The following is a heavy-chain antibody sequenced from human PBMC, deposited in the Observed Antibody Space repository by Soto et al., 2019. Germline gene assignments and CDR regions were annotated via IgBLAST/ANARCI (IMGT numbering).Heavy chain of an antibody. D-gene: IGHD1-26*01. J-gene: IGHJ5*02. CDR1: GGSISSYY. CDR2: IYYSGST. V-gene: IGHV4-59*01. CDR3: ARERSGSYYSYWFDP. Sequence: QVQLQESGPGLVKPSETLSLTCTVSGGSISSYYWSWIRQPPGKGLEWIGYIYYSGSTNYNPSLKSRVTISVDTSKNQFSLKLSSVTAADTAVYYCARERSGSYYSYWFDPWGQGTLVTVSS.